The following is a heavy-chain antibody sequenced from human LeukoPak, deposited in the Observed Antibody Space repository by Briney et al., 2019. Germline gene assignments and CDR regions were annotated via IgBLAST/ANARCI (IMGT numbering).Heavy chain of an antibody. D-gene: IGHD6-13*01. V-gene: IGHV4-39*07. CDR3: ARVYYSSSYDYWYFDL. J-gene: IGHJ2*01. CDR2: IYYSGST. CDR1: GGSISSNSYY. Sequence: SETLSLTCAVSGGSISSNSYYWGWTRQPPGKGLEWIGSIYYSGSTNYNPSLKSRVTISVDTSKNKFSLKLSSVTAADTAVYYCARVYYSSSYDYWYFDLWGRGTLVTVSS.